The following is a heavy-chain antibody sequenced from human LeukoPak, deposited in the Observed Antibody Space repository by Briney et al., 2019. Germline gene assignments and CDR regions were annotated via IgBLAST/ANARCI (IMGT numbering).Heavy chain of an antibody. CDR2: INHSGST. D-gene: IGHD3-3*01. CDR1: GGSFSGYY. V-gene: IGHV4-34*01. Sequence: SETLSLTCAVYGGSFSGYYWSWIRQPPGKGLEWIGEINHSGSTNYNPSLKSRVTISADTSKNQFSLKLSSVTAADTAVYYCARLSGYYDFWSGYFPKYFDYWGQGTLVTVSS. J-gene: IGHJ4*02. CDR3: ARLSGYYDFWSGYFPKYFDY.